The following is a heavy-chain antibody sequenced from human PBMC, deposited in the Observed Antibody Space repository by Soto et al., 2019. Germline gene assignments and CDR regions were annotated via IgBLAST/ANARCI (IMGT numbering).Heavy chain of an antibody. CDR3: ARQGARRDGYNYAFDI. V-gene: IGHV1-69*13. J-gene: IGHJ3*02. Sequence: ASVKVSCKASGGTFSSHAISWVRQAPGQGLEWMGGIIPIFGTANYAQKFQGRVTITADESTSTAYMELSSLRSEDTAVYYCARQGARRDGYNYAFDIWGQGTMVTVSS. D-gene: IGHD5-12*01. CDR1: GGTFSSHA. CDR2: IIPIFGTA.